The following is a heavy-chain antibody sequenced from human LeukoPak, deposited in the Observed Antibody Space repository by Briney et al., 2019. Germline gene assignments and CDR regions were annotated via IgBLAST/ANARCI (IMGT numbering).Heavy chain of an antibody. V-gene: IGHV3-21*01. Sequence: GGSLKLSCAASGFPFSSYSMSWVRQAPGKGLEWVSSISSSSSYIYYADSVKGRFTISRDNAKNSLYLQMNSLRAEDTAVYYCAREWQLEDWGQGTLVTVSS. CDR1: GFPFSSYS. CDR2: ISSSSSYI. D-gene: IGHD6-6*01. J-gene: IGHJ4*02. CDR3: AREWQLED.